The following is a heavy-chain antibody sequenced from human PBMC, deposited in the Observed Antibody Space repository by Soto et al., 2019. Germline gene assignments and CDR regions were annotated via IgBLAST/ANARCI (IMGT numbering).Heavy chain of an antibody. Sequence: ASVKVSCKASGYTFTSYAMHWVRQAPGQRLEWMGWINAGNGNTKYSQKFQGRVTITRDTSASTAYMELSSLRSEDTAVYYCASSYCTNGVCYTHWFDPWGQGTLGTVS. CDR3: ASSYCTNGVCYTHWFDP. CDR1: GYTFTSYA. CDR2: INAGNGNT. V-gene: IGHV1-3*01. D-gene: IGHD2-8*01. J-gene: IGHJ5*02.